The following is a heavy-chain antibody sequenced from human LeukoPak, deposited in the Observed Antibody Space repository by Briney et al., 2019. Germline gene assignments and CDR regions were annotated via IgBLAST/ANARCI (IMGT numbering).Heavy chain of an antibody. CDR3: ARGGRSSGYYWRFDY. CDR2: INPNSGGT. CDR1: GYTFTAYY. D-gene: IGHD3-22*01. V-gene: IGHV1-2*02. Sequence: ASVKVSCKASGYTFTAYYIHWVRQAPGQGLEWMGWINPNSGGTDYAQKFQGRVTKTRDTSTSTVYMELSSLRSEDTAVYYCARGGRSSGYYWRFDYWGQGTLVTVSS. J-gene: IGHJ4*02.